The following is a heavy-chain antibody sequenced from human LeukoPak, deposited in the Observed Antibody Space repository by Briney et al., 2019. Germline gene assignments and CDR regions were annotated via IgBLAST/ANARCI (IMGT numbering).Heavy chain of an antibody. CDR1: GFPFSSYW. CDR3: TRVGYIDEGIDY. CDR2: INQDGSKK. Sequence: GGSLRLSRVASGFPFSSYWMTWVRQAPGKGLEWVANINQDGSKKSYVDSVKGRFTISRDNAKNSLYLQMNSLRAEDTAIYYCTRVGYIDEGIDYWGQGTLVTVSS. V-gene: IGHV3-7*04. D-gene: IGHD5-24*01. J-gene: IGHJ4*02.